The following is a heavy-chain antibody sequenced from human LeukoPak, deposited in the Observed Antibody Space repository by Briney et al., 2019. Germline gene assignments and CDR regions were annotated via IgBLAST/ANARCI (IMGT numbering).Heavy chain of an antibody. CDR2: INTHGSST. V-gene: IGHV3-74*01. Sequence: GGSLRLSCAAPGFAFSNYWLHWVRQAPGKGLVWVARINTHGSSTNYADSVKSRFTISRDNAKNTLYLQMTSLSAEDTAVYYALAGYYYYYMDVWGKGTTVTVSS. J-gene: IGHJ6*03. CDR3: LAGYYYYYMDV. D-gene: IGHD6-13*01. CDR1: GFAFSNYW.